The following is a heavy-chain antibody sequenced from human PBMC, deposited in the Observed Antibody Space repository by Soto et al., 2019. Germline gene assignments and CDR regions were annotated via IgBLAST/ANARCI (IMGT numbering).Heavy chain of an antibody. Sequence: ASVKVSCKASGYTFTSYGISWVRQAPGQGLEWMGWISAYNGNTNYAQKLQGRVTMTTDTSTSTAYMELRSLRSDDTAVYYCARVDTIFGVVISYYGMDVWGQGTTVTVSS. CDR3: ARVDTIFGVVISYYGMDV. J-gene: IGHJ6*02. CDR1: GYTFTSYG. D-gene: IGHD3-3*01. CDR2: ISAYNGNT. V-gene: IGHV1-18*01.